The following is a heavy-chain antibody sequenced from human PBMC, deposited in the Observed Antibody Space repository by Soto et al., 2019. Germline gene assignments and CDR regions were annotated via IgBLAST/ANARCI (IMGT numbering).Heavy chain of an antibody. Sequence: PSETLSLTCTVSGASISSYYWSWIRQPPGKGLEWMGFTYHRGTTNYNPSLKSRVTIVVDTSKNQFSLRLTSVTAADTALYSCGKILVAATKNTDSDSWGPGILVTVSS. CDR3: GKILVAATKNTDSDS. V-gene: IGHV4-59*08. D-gene: IGHD2-15*01. CDR1: GASISSYY. J-gene: IGHJ4*02. CDR2: TYHRGTT.